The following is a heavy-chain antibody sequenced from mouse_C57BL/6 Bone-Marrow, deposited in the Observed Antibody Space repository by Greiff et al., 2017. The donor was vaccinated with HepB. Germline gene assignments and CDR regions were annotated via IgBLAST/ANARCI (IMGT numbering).Heavy chain of an antibody. CDR3: ADDYDGFAY. CDR1: GFNIKDYY. V-gene: IGHV14-2*01. Sequence: DVQLQESGAELVKPGASVKLSCTASGFNIKDYYMHWVKQRTEQGLEWIGRIDPEDGETKYAPKFQGKATITADTSSNTADLQLSSLTSEDTAVYYCADDYDGFAYWGQGTLVTVSA. J-gene: IGHJ3*01. CDR2: IDPEDGET. D-gene: IGHD2-4*01.